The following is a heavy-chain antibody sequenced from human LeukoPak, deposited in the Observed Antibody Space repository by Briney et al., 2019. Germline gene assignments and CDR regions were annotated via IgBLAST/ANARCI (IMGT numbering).Heavy chain of an antibody. CDR2: ISYDGSNK. CDR3: AKELVLPHFDY. CDR1: GFTFSSYG. D-gene: IGHD6-6*01. V-gene: IGHV3-30*18. J-gene: IGHJ4*02. Sequence: QTWGSVRLSCAASGFTFSSYGMHWVRQAPGKGLEWVAVISYDGSNKYYADFVKGRFTISRDNSKNTLYLRMNSLRAEDTAVYYCAKELVLPHFDYWGQGTLVTVSS.